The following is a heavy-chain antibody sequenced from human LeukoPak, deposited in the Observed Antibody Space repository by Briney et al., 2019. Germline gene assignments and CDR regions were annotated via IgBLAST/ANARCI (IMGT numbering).Heavy chain of an antibody. J-gene: IGHJ4*02. CDR2: IFYSGTT. CDR1: NDSISPLY. V-gene: IGHV4-59*11. Sequence: PSETLSLTCTVSNDSISPLYWGWIRQPPGKGLEFIVYIFYSGTTNFNPSLKSRVTLSVDTSKNQFSLRLNSVTAADTAVYYCARGGSAAKYYFDSWGQGTLVTVSS. CDR3: ARGGSAAKYYFDS. D-gene: IGHD6-13*01.